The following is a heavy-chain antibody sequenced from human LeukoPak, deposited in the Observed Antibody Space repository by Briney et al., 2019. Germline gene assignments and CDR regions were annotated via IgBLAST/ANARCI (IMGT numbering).Heavy chain of an antibody. CDR2: IYTSGST. Sequence: SETLSLTCTVSGGSISSYYWSWIRQPAGKGLEWIGRIYTSGSTNYNPSLKSRVTMSVDTSKNQFSLKLSSVTAADTAVYYCAREGRVSPGPKGWFDPWGQGTLVTVSS. V-gene: IGHV4-4*07. J-gene: IGHJ5*02. CDR1: GGSISSYY. D-gene: IGHD1-14*01. CDR3: AREGRVSPGPKGWFDP.